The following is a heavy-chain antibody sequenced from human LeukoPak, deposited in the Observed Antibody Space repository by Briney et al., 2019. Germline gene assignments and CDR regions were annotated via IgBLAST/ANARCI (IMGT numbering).Heavy chain of an antibody. CDR3: ARAPGIAAAVGWLDP. CDR1: GFTFSSYW. CDR2: IKQDGSEK. Sequence: PGGSLRLSCAASGFTFSSYWMSWVRQAPGKGLEWVANIKQDGSEKYYVDSVKGRFTISRDNAKNSLYLQMNSLRAEDTAVYYCARAPGIAAAVGWLDPWGQGTLVTVSS. D-gene: IGHD6-13*01. J-gene: IGHJ5*02. V-gene: IGHV3-7*01.